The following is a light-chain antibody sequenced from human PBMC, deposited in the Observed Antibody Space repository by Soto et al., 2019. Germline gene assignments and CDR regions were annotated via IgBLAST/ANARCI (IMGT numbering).Light chain of an antibody. V-gene: IGLV1-40*01. CDR3: SSYTSSSTFYV. CDR2: GNS. CDR1: SPNIGAGYD. J-gene: IGLJ1*01. Sequence: QSVMSQPPPVSGAPGRGGPISCTWSSPNIGAGYDVHWYQQLPGTAPKLLIYGNSNRPSGVPDRFSGSKSGTSASLAITGLQAEDEADYYCSSYTSSSTFYVFGTGTKVTVL.